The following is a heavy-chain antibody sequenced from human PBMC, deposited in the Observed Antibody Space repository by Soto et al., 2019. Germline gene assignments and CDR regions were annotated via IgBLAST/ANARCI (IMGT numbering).Heavy chain of an antibody. V-gene: IGHV1-46*03. J-gene: IGHJ4*02. CDR1: GYTFTSYY. CDR2: INPSGST. D-gene: IGHD2-15*01. Sequence: GASVKVSCKASGYTFTSYYMHWVRQAPGQGLEWMGIINPSGSTSYAQKFQGRVTMTRDTSTSTVYMELSSLRSEDTAVYYCARVYCNGGRCYSIXYWGQGTLVPVSS. CDR3: ARVYCNGGRCYSIXY.